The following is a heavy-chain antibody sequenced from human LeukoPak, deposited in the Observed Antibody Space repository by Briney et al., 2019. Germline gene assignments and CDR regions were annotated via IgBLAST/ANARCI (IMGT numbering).Heavy chain of an antibody. CDR2: ISGSGGST. Sequence: GGSLRLSCAASGFTFSSYAMSWVRQAPGKGLEWVSAISGSGGSTYYADSVKGRFTISRDNSKNTLYLQMNSLRAEDTAVYYCAKIRREVYYYGSGSYIGNFDYWGQGTLVTVSS. D-gene: IGHD3-10*01. CDR3: AKIRREVYYYGSGSYIGNFDY. CDR1: GFTFSSYA. J-gene: IGHJ4*02. V-gene: IGHV3-23*01.